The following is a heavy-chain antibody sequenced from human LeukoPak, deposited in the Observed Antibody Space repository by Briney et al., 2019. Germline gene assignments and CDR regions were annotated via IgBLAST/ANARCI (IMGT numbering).Heavy chain of an antibody. CDR3: AGFRSDYYDSSGFPKYYFDY. J-gene: IGHJ4*02. V-gene: IGHV1-69*04. CDR1: GGTFSSYA. D-gene: IGHD3-22*01. CDR2: IIPILGTA. Sequence: ASVKVSCKASGGTFSSYAISWVRQAPGQGLEWMGRIIPILGTANYAQKFQGRVTITADKSTSTAYMELSSLRSEDTAVYYCAGFRSDYYDSSGFPKYYFDYWGQGTLVTVSS.